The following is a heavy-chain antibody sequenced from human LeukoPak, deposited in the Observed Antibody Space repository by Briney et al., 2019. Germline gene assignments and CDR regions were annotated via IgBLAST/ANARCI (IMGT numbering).Heavy chain of an antibody. Sequence: PSETLSLTCIVSGGSISSYYWSWIRQPPGKGLEWIGYIYSSGSTDYNPSLTSRATISLDTCNHQFSLKLTSVTAADTAVYYCARGLPYDSSGYGFDYWGQGTLVTVSS. CDR2: IYSSGST. CDR3: ARGLPYDSSGYGFDY. V-gene: IGHV4-59*12. CDR1: GGSISSYY. J-gene: IGHJ4*02. D-gene: IGHD3-22*01.